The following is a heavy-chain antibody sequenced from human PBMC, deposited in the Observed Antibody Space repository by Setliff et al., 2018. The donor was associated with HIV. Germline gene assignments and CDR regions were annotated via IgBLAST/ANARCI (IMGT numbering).Heavy chain of an antibody. CDR1: GYAFGSYD. J-gene: IGHJ4*02. V-gene: IGHV1-8*02. Sequence: ASVKVSCKASGYAFGSYDIHWVRQVSGQGLEWVAWMNPTSGNTGSAQRFQGRVTMTRNTSITTAYLEVKSLNHDDTATYFCAHTPVSWDQYFFDYWGQGTLVTVSS. CDR3: AHTPVSWDQYFFDY. D-gene: IGHD1-26*01. CDR2: MNPTSGNT.